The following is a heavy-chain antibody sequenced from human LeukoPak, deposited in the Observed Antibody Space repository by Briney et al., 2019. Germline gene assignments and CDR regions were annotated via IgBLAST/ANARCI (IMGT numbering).Heavy chain of an antibody. CDR1: GYTFTSYG. Sequence: GASVKVSCKASGYTFTSYGISWVRQAPGQGLEWMGWISAYNGNTNYAQKLQGRVTMTTDTSTSTAYMELRSLRSDDTAVYYCAKSTPGPHCSGDTCPPTLTPFDSWGQGTLVTVSS. CDR3: AKSTPGPHCSGDTCPPTLTPFDS. CDR2: ISAYNGNT. V-gene: IGHV1-18*01. D-gene: IGHD2-15*01. J-gene: IGHJ4*02.